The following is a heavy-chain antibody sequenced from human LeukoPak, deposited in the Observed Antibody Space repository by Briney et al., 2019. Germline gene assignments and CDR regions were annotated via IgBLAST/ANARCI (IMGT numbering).Heavy chain of an antibody. CDR2: IWYDGSKK. CDR3: ARGDYCGGDCYSPRDYGMDV. Sequence: PGGSLRLSCVASGFSFSTYAMHWVRQAPGKGLEWVALIWYDGSKKYYADSEKGRFTISRDNSKNTLYLEMNSLRAEDTALYYCARGDYCGGDCYSPRDYGMDVWGQGTTVTVSS. D-gene: IGHD2-21*02. V-gene: IGHV3-33*01. CDR1: GFSFSTYA. J-gene: IGHJ6*02.